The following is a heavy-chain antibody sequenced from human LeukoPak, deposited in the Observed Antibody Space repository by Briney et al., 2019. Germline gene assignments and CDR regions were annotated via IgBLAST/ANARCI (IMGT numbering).Heavy chain of an antibody. Sequence: SETLSLTCAVYGGSFSGYYWGWIRQPPGKGLEWIGEINHSGSTNYNPSLKSRVTISVDTSKNQFSLKLSSVTAADTAVYYCARGRYSSSWYGKGIYYYYGMDVWGQGTTVTVSS. CDR2: INHSGST. CDR1: GGSFSGYY. CDR3: ARGRYSSSWYGKGIYYYYGMDV. V-gene: IGHV4-34*01. J-gene: IGHJ6*02. D-gene: IGHD6-13*01.